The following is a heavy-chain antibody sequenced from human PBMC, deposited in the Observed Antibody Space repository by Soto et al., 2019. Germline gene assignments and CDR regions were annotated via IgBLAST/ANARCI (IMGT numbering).Heavy chain of an antibody. J-gene: IGHJ6*02. V-gene: IGHV3-23*01. Sequence: EVQLLESGGGLVQPGGSLRLSCAASGFTFSGYAMSWVRQAPGKGLEWVSAISGSGGSTYYAHSVKGRFTISRDNSKNTLYMQMNSLRAEDTAVYYCAKKTGDYDILTGYSLNYYGMDVWGQGTTVTVSS. CDR3: AKKTGDYDILTGYSLNYYGMDV. CDR1: GFTFSGYA. D-gene: IGHD3-9*01. CDR2: ISGSGGST.